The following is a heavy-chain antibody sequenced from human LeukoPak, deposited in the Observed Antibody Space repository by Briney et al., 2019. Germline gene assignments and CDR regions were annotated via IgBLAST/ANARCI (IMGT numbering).Heavy chain of an antibody. CDR1: GYSFTDYY. CDR3: ARIRDGYNDAYDL. CDR2: INPDGGNT. D-gene: IGHD5-24*01. V-gene: IGHV1-46*01. Sequence: ASMKVSCKASGYSFTDYYSHWVRQAPGQVLEWMGLINPDGGNTNYAQNFQGRVTLTRDTSTSTVYMELSSLRSEDTAIYYCARIRDGYNDAYDLRGQGTVVTVPS. J-gene: IGHJ3*01.